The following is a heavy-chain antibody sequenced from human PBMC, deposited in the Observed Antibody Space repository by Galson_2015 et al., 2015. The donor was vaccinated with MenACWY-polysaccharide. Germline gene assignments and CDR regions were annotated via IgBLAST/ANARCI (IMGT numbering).Heavy chain of an antibody. CDR2: ITPIFETA. Sequence: SVTVSCKVSGGTFSSYGIIWVRQAPGQGLECVGGITPIFETANYAPNFQDRVTIAADDSTRTPYMEMSNLRFEDTAVYYCARLSTVASSGGFGFWGQGTLVTVSS. J-gene: IGHJ4*02. CDR1: GGTFSSYG. D-gene: IGHD4-23*01. CDR3: ARLSTVASSGGFGF. V-gene: IGHV1-69*13.